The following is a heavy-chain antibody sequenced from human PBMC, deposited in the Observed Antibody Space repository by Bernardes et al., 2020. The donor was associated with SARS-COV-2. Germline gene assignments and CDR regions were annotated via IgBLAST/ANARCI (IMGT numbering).Heavy chain of an antibody. V-gene: IGHV1-2*02. J-gene: IGHJ6*02. Sequence: ASVKVSCMASGYTFTFTGYYIYWVRQAPGQGLEWMGWINPNSGGSGNAQNFQDRVTMTRDTSINTVYMELNRLTSDDAAVYYCARSGGYCSSSTCYGYYYAMDVWGQGTTVTVSS. CDR2: INPNSGGS. CDR3: ARSGGYCSSSTCYGYYYAMDV. D-gene: IGHD2-2*01. CDR1: GYTFTFTGYY.